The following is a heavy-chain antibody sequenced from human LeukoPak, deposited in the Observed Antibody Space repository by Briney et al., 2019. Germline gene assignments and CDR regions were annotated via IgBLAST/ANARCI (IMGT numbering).Heavy chain of an antibody. J-gene: IGHJ5*02. V-gene: IGHV3-23*01. CDR2: ISGSGGST. Sequence: PGGSLRLSCAASGFTFSSYSMNWVRQAPGKGLEWVSAISGSGGSTYYADSVKGRFTVSRDNSKNTLYLQMNSLRAGDTAVYYCAKGSGVTGRPRWFDPWGQGTLVTVSS. CDR1: GFTFSSYS. D-gene: IGHD2-21*02. CDR3: AKGSGVTGRPRWFDP.